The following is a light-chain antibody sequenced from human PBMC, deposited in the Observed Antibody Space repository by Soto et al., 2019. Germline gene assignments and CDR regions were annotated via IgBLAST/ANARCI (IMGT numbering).Light chain of an antibody. CDR3: QQYYSFPWT. J-gene: IGKJ1*01. CDR2: GAS. V-gene: IGKV1-8*01. CDR1: QGIYNY. Sequence: AIRMTQSPSSFSASTGDRVTITCRASQGIYNYLAWYQQKPGKAPKLLIYGASILQSGVPSRFSGSGSGTDFTLTISCLQSEDFATYYCQQYYSFPWTFGQGTKVDIK.